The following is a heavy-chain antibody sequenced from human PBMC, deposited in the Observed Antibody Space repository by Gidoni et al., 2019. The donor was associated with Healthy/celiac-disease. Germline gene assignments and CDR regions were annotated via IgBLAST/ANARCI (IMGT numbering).Heavy chain of an antibody. V-gene: IGHV3-23*01. Sequence: EVQLLESGGGLVQPGGSLRLFCAASGFTFSSYAMSWVRQAPGKGLEWVSAISGSGGSTYYADSVKGRFTISRDNSKNTLYLQMNSLRAEDTAVYYCAKLDGERPYYYYGMDVWGQGTTVTVSS. J-gene: IGHJ6*02. CDR2: ISGSGGST. CDR3: AKLDGERPYYYYGMDV. D-gene: IGHD1-1*01. CDR1: GFTFSSYA.